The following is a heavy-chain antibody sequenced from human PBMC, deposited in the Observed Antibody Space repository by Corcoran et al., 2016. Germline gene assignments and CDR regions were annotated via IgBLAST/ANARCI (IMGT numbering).Heavy chain of an antibody. CDR2: IYYSGST. V-gene: IGHV4-59*01. D-gene: IGHD6-13*01. Sequence: QVQLQESGPGLVKPSETLSLTCTVSGGSISSYYWSWIRQPPGKGLEWIGYIYYSGSTNYNPSLKSRVTISVDTSKNQFSLKLSSVTAADTAVYYCARGLAGRGPSDYWGQGTLVTVSS. CDR1: GGSISSYY. CDR3: ARGLAGRGPSDY. J-gene: IGHJ4*02.